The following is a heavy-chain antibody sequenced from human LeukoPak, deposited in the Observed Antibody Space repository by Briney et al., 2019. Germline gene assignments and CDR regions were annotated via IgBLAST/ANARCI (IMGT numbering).Heavy chain of an antibody. V-gene: IGHV1-18*01. CDR1: GYTFTSYG. J-gene: IGHJ6*03. CDR2: ISTYNDNT. D-gene: IGHD6-19*01. Sequence: GASVKVSCKASGYTFTSYGLSWVRQAPGQGLEWMGWISTYNDNTHYAQKFQGRVTMTTDTSTNTAYMELRSLRSDDTAVYYCARLYSSGWSYYMDVWGKGTTVTVSS. CDR3: ARLYSSGWSYYMDV.